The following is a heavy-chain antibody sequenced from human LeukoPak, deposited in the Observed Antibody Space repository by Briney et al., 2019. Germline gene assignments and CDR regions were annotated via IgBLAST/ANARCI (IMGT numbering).Heavy chain of an antibody. CDR2: VSYDGSNK. J-gene: IGHJ4*02. CDR1: GFTFSSYA. V-gene: IGHV3-30*04. CDR3: ARDPWGYSFGYLFDY. D-gene: IGHD5-18*01. Sequence: PGGSLRLSCAASGFTFSSYAMHWVRQAPGKGLQWVAVVSYDGSNKNYADSVKGRFTISRDNSKNTLFLQMNSLRAEDTAVYYCARDPWGYSFGYLFDYWGQGTLVTVYS.